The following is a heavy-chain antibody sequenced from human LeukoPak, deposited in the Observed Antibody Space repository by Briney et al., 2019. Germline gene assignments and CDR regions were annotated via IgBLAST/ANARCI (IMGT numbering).Heavy chain of an antibody. CDR2: IDEDGKTI. CDR3: VSDLCGGDDQ. Sequence: GGSLRLSCTASGFSFSSYAMTWVRQAPGKGLVWVSRIDEDGKTIDYADSVKGRFTISRDNAKDTLYLQMSSLRDEDTAVYYCVSDLCGGDDQWGRGTLVAVSS. J-gene: IGHJ5*02. D-gene: IGHD3-3*01. V-gene: IGHV3-74*01. CDR1: GFSFSSYA.